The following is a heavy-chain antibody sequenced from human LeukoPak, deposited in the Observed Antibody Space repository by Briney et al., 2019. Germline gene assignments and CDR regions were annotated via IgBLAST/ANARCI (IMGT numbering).Heavy chain of an antibody. CDR1: GFTFSSYS. J-gene: IGHJ3*01. Sequence: GGSLRLSCAASGFTFSSYSMNWVRQAPGKGLEWVSSMSNSIHYADSVKGRFTISRDNAENLLYLQMNSLRDEDTAVYYCAREALEAFDFWGQGTMVTVSS. CDR2: MSNSI. CDR3: AREALEAFDF. V-gene: IGHV3-21*06. D-gene: IGHD1-1*01.